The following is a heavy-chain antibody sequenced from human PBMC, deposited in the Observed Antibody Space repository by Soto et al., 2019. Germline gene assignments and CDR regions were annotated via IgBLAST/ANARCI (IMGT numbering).Heavy chain of an antibody. CDR1: GFTFTSSA. J-gene: IGHJ6*02. CDR3: AADSHIPILSVTDMYYYYGMDV. Sequence: QMQLVQSGPEVKKPGTSVKVYCKASGFTFTSSAVQWVRQDRGQRPEWIGWIVVGSGNTNYAQKFQERVTIARDMSTSAAYMALSSIRSEYTAVYYCAADSHIPILSVTDMYYYYGMDVWGQGTPVTVSS. D-gene: IGHD4-4*01. CDR2: IVVGSGNT. V-gene: IGHV1-58*01.